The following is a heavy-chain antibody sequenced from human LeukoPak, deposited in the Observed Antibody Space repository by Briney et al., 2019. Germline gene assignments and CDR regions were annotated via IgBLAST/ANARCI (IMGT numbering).Heavy chain of an antibody. Sequence: AGGSLRLSCAASGFTFSTYSMNWVRQPPGKGLEWIGEINHSGSTNYNPSLKSRVTISVDTSKNQFSLKLSSVTAADTAVYYCARASGYVSYYYYYMDVWGKGTTVTVSS. V-gene: IGHV4-34*01. CDR1: GFTFSTYS. D-gene: IGHD5-12*01. J-gene: IGHJ6*03. CDR3: ARASGYVSYYYYYMDV. CDR2: INHSGST.